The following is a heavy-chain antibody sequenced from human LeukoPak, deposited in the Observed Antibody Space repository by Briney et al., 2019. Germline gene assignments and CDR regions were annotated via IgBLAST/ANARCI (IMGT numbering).Heavy chain of an antibody. J-gene: IGHJ3*02. Sequence: PSHTLSLTCTVSGGSVSSGAYYWSWIRQPPGKGLEWVGYIYYGGSTYYNPSLKSRVTISVDTSKNQFSLKLSSVTAADTAVYYCARGYAFDIWGQGTMVTISS. V-gene: IGHV4-30-4*01. CDR3: ARGYAFDI. CDR2: IYYGGST. CDR1: GGSVSSGAYY.